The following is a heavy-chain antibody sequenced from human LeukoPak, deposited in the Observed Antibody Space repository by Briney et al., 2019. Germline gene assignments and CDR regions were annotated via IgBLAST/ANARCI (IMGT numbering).Heavy chain of an antibody. CDR3: ARGDCSSTSCYKRAFDI. D-gene: IGHD2-2*02. CDR1: GGSIRNYY. J-gene: IGHJ3*02. V-gene: IGHV4-59*01. CDR2: IYYSGST. Sequence: SETLSLTCTVSGGSIRNYYWSWIRQPPGEGLEWIGYIYYSGSTNYNPSLKSRVAISVDTSKNKFSLKLSSVTAADTAIYYCARGDCSSTSCYKRAFDIWGQGTVVTVSS.